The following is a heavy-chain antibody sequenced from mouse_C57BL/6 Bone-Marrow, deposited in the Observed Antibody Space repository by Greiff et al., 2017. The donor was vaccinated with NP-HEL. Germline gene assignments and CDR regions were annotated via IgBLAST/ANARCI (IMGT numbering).Heavy chain of an antibody. V-gene: IGHV14-4*01. Sequence: VQLQQSGAELVRPGASVKLSCTASGFNIKDDYMHWVKQRPEQGLEWIGWIDPENGDTEYASKFQGKATITADPSSNTAYLQLSSLTSEDTAVYYCTLYGSYYWGQGTTLTVSS. D-gene: IGHD1-1*02. CDR3: TLYGSYY. CDR2: IDPENGDT. J-gene: IGHJ2*01. CDR1: GFNIKDDY.